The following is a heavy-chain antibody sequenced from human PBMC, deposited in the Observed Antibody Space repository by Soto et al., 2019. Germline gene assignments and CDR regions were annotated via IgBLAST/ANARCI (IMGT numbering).Heavy chain of an antibody. D-gene: IGHD5-18*01. CDR2: INAYNGNT. Sequence: QVQLVQSGAEVKKPGASVKVSCKASGYTFTSYAISWVRQAPGQGLEWMEWINAYNGNTNYAQKLQGGVTMTTDASRSTAYMELRSLRSEDTAVYYCARDVGYGLIDYWGQGTLVTVSS. V-gene: IGHV1-18*01. CDR1: GYTFTSYA. J-gene: IGHJ4*02. CDR3: ARDVGYGLIDY.